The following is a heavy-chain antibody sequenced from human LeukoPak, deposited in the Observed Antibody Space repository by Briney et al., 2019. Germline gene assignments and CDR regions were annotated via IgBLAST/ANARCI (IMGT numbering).Heavy chain of an antibody. CDR3: ARDLAWGAVAGTVY. V-gene: IGHV3-30-3*01. D-gene: IGHD6-19*01. J-gene: IGHJ4*02. CDR2: ISYDGSNK. CDR1: GFTFSSYA. Sequence: GGSLRLSCAASGFTFSSYAMSWVRQAPGKGLEWVAVISYDGSNKYYADSVKGRFTISRDNFKNTLYLQMNSLRAEDTAVYYCARDLAWGAVAGTVYWGQGTLVTVSS.